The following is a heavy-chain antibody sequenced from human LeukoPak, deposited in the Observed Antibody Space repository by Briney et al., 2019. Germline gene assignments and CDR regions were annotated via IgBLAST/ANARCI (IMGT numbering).Heavy chain of an antibody. CDR1: GFTFHTYA. D-gene: IGHD2-15*01. CDR2: ISNSGVTT. V-gene: IGHV3-23*01. Sequence: GGSLRLSCEASGFTFHTYAMSWVRQAPGKGLEWVSAISNSGVTTNYADSVRGRFTISRDNSKNTLYLQMNSLRAEDTAVYYCAKRSCSGGSCNFDYWGQGTLVTVSS. CDR3: AKRSCSGGSCNFDY. J-gene: IGHJ4*02.